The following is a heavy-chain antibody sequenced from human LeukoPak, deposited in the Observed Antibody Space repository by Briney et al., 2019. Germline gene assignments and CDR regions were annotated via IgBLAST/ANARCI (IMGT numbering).Heavy chain of an antibody. V-gene: IGHV4-4*07. Sequence: SETLSLTCTVSGGSISSYYWSWIRQPAGKGLEWIGRIYTSTSGSTNYNPSLKSRVTMSLDTSKNQFSLKLSSVTAADTAVYYCARDENGYVWGSFRAWGQGTLVTVSS. CDR1: GGSISSYY. CDR3: ARDENGYVWGSFRA. J-gene: IGHJ5*02. CDR2: IYTSTSGST. D-gene: IGHD3-16*02.